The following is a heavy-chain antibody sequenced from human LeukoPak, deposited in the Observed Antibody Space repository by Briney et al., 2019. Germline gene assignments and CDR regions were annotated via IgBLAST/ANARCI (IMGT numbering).Heavy chain of an antibody. V-gene: IGHV4-4*07. CDR2: IYTSGST. D-gene: IGHD6-19*01. Sequence: SETLFLTCTVSGGSISSYYWSWIRQPAGKGLEWIGRIYTSGSTNYNPSLKSRVTMSVDTSKNQFSLKLSSVTAADTAVYYCARTIPHSSGWYSWDYYYYGMDVWGQGTTVTVSS. J-gene: IGHJ6*02. CDR1: GGSISSYY. CDR3: ARTIPHSSGWYSWDYYYYGMDV.